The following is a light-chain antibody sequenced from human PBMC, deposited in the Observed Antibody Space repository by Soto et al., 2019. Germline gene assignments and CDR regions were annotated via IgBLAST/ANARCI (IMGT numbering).Light chain of an antibody. V-gene: IGKV3D-15*01. CDR3: QQYNNWPAIT. J-gene: IGKJ5*01. Sequence: EIVMTQSPATLSVSPGVRATLSCRASQSVRRNLAWYQQRPGQPPRLLIYGTSTRATDIPARFSGSGSGTEFTLTISSLQSEDFAVYYCQQYNNWPAITFGQGTRLEIK. CDR2: GTS. CDR1: QSVRRN.